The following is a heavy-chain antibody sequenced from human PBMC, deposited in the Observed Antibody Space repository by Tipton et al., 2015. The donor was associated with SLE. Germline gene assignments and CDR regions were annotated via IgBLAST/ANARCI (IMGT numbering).Heavy chain of an antibody. J-gene: IGHJ6*02. D-gene: IGHD2-2*01. V-gene: IGHV1-69*05. Sequence: QLVQSGPEVKKPGSSVKVSCKASGGIFSNYVISWVRQAPGQGLEWMRGIIPIFAKTDYAQKFQGRVTITTDESTSTAYMELSSLRSEDTAVYYCSRVTLDTVVVPALYCYYAMDVWGRGPTVTVSS. CDR3: SRVTLDTVVVPALYCYYAMDV. CDR2: IIPIFAKT. CDR1: GGIFSNYV.